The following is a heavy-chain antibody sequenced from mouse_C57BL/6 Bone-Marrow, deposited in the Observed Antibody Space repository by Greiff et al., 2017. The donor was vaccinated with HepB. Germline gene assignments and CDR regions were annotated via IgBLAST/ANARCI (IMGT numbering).Heavy chain of an antibody. V-gene: IGHV2-2*01. CDR1: GFSLTSYG. J-gene: IGHJ4*01. Sequence: VQLVESGPGLVQPSQSLSITCTVSGFSLTSYGVHWVRQSPGKGLEWLGVIWSGGSTDYNAAFISRLSISKDNSKSQVFFKMNSLQADDTAIYYCARRGLFMTTVVATEYYAMDYWGQGTSVTVSS. CDR3: ARRGLFMTTVVATEYYAMDY. D-gene: IGHD1-1*01. CDR2: IWSGGST.